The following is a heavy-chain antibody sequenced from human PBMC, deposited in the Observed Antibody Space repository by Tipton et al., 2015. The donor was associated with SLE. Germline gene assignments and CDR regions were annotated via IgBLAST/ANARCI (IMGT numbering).Heavy chain of an antibody. Sequence: TLSLTCTVSGDSITRGSYYWSWIRQPAGEGLEWIGRMHTSGSSNYNPSLKNRVTISVDTSKNEFSLKLSSVTAADTAVYFCASGWGGGPITIFGVPHPMDVWGQGTTVTVSS. J-gene: IGHJ6*02. CDR1: GDSITRGSYY. CDR3: ASGWGGGPITIFGVPHPMDV. D-gene: IGHD3-3*01. V-gene: IGHV4-61*02. CDR2: MHTSGSS.